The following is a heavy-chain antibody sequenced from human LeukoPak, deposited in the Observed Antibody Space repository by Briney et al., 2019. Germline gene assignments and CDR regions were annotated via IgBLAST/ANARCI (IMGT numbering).Heavy chain of an antibody. CDR3: ARDPLGRFIAAAGGWFDP. Sequence: ASVKVSCKASGYTFTSYAMHWVRQAPGQRLEGMGWIKAGNGNTKYSQKFQGRVTITRDTSASTAYMELSSLRSEDTAVYYCARDPLGRFIAAAGGWFDPWGRGTLVSVSS. V-gene: IGHV1-3*01. CDR2: IKAGNGNT. J-gene: IGHJ5*02. D-gene: IGHD6-13*01. CDR1: GYTFTSYA.